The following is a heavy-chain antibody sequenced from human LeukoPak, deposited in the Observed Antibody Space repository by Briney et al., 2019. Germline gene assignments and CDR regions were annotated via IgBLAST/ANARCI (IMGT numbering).Heavy chain of an antibody. CDR2: IYYSGST. CDR1: GGSISSGGYY. D-gene: IGHD5-24*01. V-gene: IGHV4-31*03. Sequence: SETLSLTCTVSGGSISSGGYYWSWIRQHPGKGLEWIGYIYYSGSTYYNPSLKSRVTLSVDTSKNQFSLKLSSVTAADTAVYYCAREGEVREMTTWGQGTLVTVSS. J-gene: IGHJ4*02. CDR3: AREGEVREMTT.